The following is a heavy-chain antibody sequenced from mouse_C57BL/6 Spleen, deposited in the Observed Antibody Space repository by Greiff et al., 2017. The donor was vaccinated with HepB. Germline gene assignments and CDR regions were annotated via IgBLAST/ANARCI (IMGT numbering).Heavy chain of an antibody. V-gene: IGHV3-6*01. CDR2: ISYDGSN. CDR3: AREDDYGWFAY. J-gene: IGHJ3*01. CDR1: GYSITSGYY. D-gene: IGHD2-4*01. Sequence: EVQLQESGPGLVKPSQSLSLTCSVTGYSITSGYYWNWIRQFPGNKLEWMGYISYDGSNNYNPSLKNRISITRDTSKNQFFLKLNSVTTEDTATYYCAREDDYGWFAYWGQGTLVTVSA.